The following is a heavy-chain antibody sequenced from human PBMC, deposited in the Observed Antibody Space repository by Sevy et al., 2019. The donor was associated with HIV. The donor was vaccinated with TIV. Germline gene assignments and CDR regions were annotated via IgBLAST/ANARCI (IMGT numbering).Heavy chain of an antibody. V-gene: IGHV4-59*01. D-gene: IGHD5-12*01. Sequence: SETLSLTCTVSGGSISTYYWSWIRQPPGKGLEYIGYIYYTGSTNYNPSLKSRVTISVDTSKNQFSLNLRSVTAVDTAVYYCARAPPVRSGYDSLNWFDPWGQGTLVTVSS. CDR1: GGSISTYY. J-gene: IGHJ5*02. CDR3: ARAPPVRSGYDSLNWFDP. CDR2: IYYTGST.